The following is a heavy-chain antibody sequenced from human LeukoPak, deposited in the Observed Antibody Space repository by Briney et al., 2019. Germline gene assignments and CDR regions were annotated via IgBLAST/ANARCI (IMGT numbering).Heavy chain of an antibody. CDR2: ISSSGNTI. Sequence: GGSLRLSCAASGFTFSRSAMSWVRQAPGKGLEWVSYISSSGNTIDYADSVKGRFTISRDNAKNSLYLQMVSLRAEDTAVYYCARLRRYSYGYGDYWGQGTLVTVSS. V-gene: IGHV3-48*03. J-gene: IGHJ4*02. D-gene: IGHD5-18*01. CDR1: GFTFSRSA. CDR3: ARLRRYSYGYGDY.